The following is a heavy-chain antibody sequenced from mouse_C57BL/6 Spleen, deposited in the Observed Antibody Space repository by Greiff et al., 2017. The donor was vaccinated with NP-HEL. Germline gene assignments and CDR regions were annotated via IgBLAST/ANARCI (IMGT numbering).Heavy chain of an antibody. CDR1: GFSLTSYG. V-gene: IGHV2-9*01. CDR2: IWGGGST. CDR3: AKRNRPDDYAMDY. Sequence: VQLVESGPGLVAPSQSLSITCTVSGFSLTSYGVDWVRQPPGKGLEWLGVIWGGGSTNYNSALMSRLSISKDNSKSQVCLKMNSLKTEDTAMYYCAKRNRPDDYAMDYWGQGTSVTVSA. J-gene: IGHJ4*01. D-gene: IGHD2-3*01.